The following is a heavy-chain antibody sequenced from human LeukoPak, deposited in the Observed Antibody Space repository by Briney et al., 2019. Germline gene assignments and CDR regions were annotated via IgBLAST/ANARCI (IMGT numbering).Heavy chain of an antibody. CDR3: AKHYVRGLAVANTDY. CDR2: ISAGDTYT. J-gene: IGHJ4*02. Sequence: GGSLRLSCTASGFTFSSQELTWARQAPGKGLEWVSSISAGDTYTNYADSVKGRFTISRDDSKNTLYLQMNSLRAEDTAVYYCAKHYVRGLAVANTDYWGQGTLVTVSS. V-gene: IGHV3-23*01. CDR1: GFTFSSQE. D-gene: IGHD6-19*01.